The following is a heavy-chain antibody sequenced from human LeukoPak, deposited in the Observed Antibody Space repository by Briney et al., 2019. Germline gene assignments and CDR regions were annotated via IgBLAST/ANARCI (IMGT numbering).Heavy chain of an antibody. CDR3: ARAAENYGGRFDS. CDR2: ISSSSSYI. J-gene: IGHJ4*02. Sequence: GGSLRLSCAASGFTLSSHSMNWVRQAPGKGLEWVSSISSSSSYIYSADSVKGRFTISRDNAKNSLYLQMNSLRAEDTAVYYCARAAENYGGRFDSWGQGTLVTVSS. CDR1: GFTLSSHS. V-gene: IGHV3-21*01. D-gene: IGHD3-16*01.